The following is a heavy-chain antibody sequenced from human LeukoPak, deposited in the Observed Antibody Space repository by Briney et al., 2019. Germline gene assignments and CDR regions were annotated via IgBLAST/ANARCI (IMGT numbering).Heavy chain of an antibody. J-gene: IGHJ6*03. CDR2: IGGSGGST. V-gene: IGHV3-23*01. CDR1: GFTFSTYG. CDR3: AKALPSYFYYMDV. Sequence: PGGSLRLSCAASGFTFSTYGMHWVRQAPGKGLEWVSVIGGSGGSTYYADSVKGRFTISRDNSKNTLYLQMNSLRAEDTAVYYCAKALPSYFYYMDVCGKRTTVTVSS. D-gene: IGHD3-16*02.